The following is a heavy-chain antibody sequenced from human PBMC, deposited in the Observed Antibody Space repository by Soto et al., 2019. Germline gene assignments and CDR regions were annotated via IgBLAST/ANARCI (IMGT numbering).Heavy chain of an antibody. CDR1: GGSISSSNW. CDR2: IYHTGST. J-gene: IGHJ4*02. D-gene: IGHD6-19*01. V-gene: IGHV4-4*02. CDR3: ARAGGLGAVAVDY. Sequence: SETLSLTCAVSGGSISSSNWWSWVRQPPGKGLEWIGEIYHTGSTTYNPSLNSRVTISVDKSKNQFSLELSSVTAADTAVYYCARAGGLGAVAVDYWGQGTLVTVSS.